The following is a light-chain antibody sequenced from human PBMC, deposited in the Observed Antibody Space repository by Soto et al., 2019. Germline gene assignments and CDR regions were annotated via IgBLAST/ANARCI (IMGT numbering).Light chain of an antibody. CDR2: DAS. J-gene: IGKJ5*01. CDR3: QQRSNWPSIT. CDR1: QSVSSY. Sequence: EMVLTQSPATLSLSRGERATLSCRASQSVSSYLAWYQQKPGQAPRLLIYDASNRATGIPARFSGSGSGTDFTLTINSLEPEDSAVYYCQQRSNWPSITFGQGTLLEIK. V-gene: IGKV3-11*01.